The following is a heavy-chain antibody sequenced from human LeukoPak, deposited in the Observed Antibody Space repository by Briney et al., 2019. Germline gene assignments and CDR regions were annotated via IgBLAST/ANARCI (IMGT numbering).Heavy chain of an antibody. CDR1: GGSISSYY. V-gene: IGHV4-59*01. Sequence: SETLSLTCTVSGGSISSYYWSWIRQPPGKGLEWIGYIYYSGSTNYNPSLKSRVTISVDTSKNQFSLKLSSVTAADTAVYYCARGSFYYDFWSGDYTLDYWGQGTLVTVSS. CDR2: IYYSGST. J-gene: IGHJ4*02. D-gene: IGHD3-3*01. CDR3: ARGSFYYDFWSGDYTLDY.